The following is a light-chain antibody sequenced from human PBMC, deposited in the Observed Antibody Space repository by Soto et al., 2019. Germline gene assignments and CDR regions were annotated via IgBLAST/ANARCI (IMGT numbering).Light chain of an antibody. V-gene: IGKV2-30*01. CDR1: QSLAYSDENTY. CDR3: MQGTHWPPYT. CDR2: KVS. Sequence: DVVMTQSPLSLPVTLGQPASISCRSSQSLAYSDENTYLSWFQQRPGQSPRRLIYKVSNRDSGVPDRFTGSGSGTDFTLKISRVEAEDVGVYYCMQGTHWPPYTFGQGTKLEIK. J-gene: IGKJ2*01.